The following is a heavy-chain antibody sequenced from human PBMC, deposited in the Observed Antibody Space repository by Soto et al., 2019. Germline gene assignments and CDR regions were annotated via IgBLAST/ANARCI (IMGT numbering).Heavy chain of an antibody. CDR2: ISYDGSNK. CDR1: GFTFSSYA. V-gene: IGHV3-30-3*01. CDR3: ARGSTWIQLWSYNRFDP. Sequence: QVQLVESGGGVVQPGRSLRLSCAASGFTFSSYAMHWVRQAPGKGLEWVAVISYDGSNKYYADSVKGRFTISRDNSKNTLYLQMNSLRAEDTAVYYCARGSTWIQLWSYNRFDPWGQGTLVTVSS. D-gene: IGHD5-18*01. J-gene: IGHJ5*02.